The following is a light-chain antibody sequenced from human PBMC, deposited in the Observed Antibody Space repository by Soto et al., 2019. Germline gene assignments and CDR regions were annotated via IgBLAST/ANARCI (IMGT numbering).Light chain of an antibody. CDR1: QSISSY. CDR2: AAS. CDR3: QQSYSTPIT. J-gene: IGKJ3*01. V-gene: IGKV1-39*01. Sequence: ESRVSESTSSLSASVGDRVTITCRASQSISSYLNWYQQKPGKAPKLLIYAASSLQSGVPSRFSGSGSGTDFTLTISSLQPEDFATYYCQQSYSTPITFGPGTKVDIK.